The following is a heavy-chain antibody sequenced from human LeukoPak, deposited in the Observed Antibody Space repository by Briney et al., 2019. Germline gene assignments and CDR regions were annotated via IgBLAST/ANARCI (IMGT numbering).Heavy chain of an antibody. Sequence: PGGSLRLSCADSGXTFSSYWMHWVRQAPGKGLVWISRINSDGSTTNYADSVKGRFTISRDNAKNTLYLQMNSLRAEDTAMYYCARGSAVTGVHWGQGTLVTVSS. J-gene: IGHJ4*02. CDR2: INSDGSTT. D-gene: IGHD1-14*01. CDR1: GXTFSSYW. V-gene: IGHV3-74*01. CDR3: ARGSAVTGVH.